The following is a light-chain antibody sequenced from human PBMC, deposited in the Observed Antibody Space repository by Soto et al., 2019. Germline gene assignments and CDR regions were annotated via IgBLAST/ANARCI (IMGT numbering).Light chain of an antibody. V-gene: IGLV1-44*01. Sequence: QSALTQPPSASGTPGQRVTISSSGSSSNIGSNTVNWYQHLPETAPKHRIYSNKQRPSGGPDRFSRSKSGTSASLAFNGLQSEDEADYYCAAWDDSLNGVFGNGTRSPS. CDR3: AAWDDSLNGV. J-gene: IGLJ1*01. CDR1: SSNIGSNT. CDR2: SNK.